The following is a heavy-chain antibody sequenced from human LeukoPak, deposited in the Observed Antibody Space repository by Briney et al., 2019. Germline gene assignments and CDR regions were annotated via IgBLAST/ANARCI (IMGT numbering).Heavy chain of an antibody. Sequence: PGGSLRLSCAASGFTFDDYAMHWVRQAPGKGLEWVSLISWDGGSTYYADSVEGRFTISRDNSKNSLYLQMNSLRAEDTALYYCGEDGLDSGWYVDSWGQGTLVTVSS. V-gene: IGHV3-43D*03. CDR2: ISWDGGST. CDR3: GEDGLDSGWYVDS. CDR1: GFTFDDYA. J-gene: IGHJ5*01. D-gene: IGHD6-19*01.